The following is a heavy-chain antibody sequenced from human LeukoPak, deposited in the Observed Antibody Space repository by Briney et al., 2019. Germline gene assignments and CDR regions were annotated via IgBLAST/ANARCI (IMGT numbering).Heavy chain of an antibody. CDR2: IYHSGST. V-gene: IGHV4-30-2*01. Sequence: PSETLSLTCTVSGGSISSGGYYWSWIRQPPGKGLVWIGYIYHSGSTYYNPSLKSRVTISVDRSKNQFSLKLSSVTAADTAVYYCARSRNSNYYFDYWGQGTLVTVSS. J-gene: IGHJ4*02. CDR3: ARSRNSNYYFDY. CDR1: GGSISSGGYY. D-gene: IGHD4-11*01.